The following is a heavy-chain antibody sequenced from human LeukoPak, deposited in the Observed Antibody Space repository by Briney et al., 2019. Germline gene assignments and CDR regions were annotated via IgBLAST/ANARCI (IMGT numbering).Heavy chain of an antibody. CDR1: GGSISSSNW. V-gene: IGHV4-4*02. J-gene: IGHJ4*02. CDR3: ARGEEYGSGTVHFDY. CDR2: VHHSGGT. Sequence: SETLSLTCTVSGGSISSSNWWSWVRQPPGKGLEWIGEVHHSGGTNYNPSLKSRVTISADRSNNRFSLSLNSVTAADTAVFYCARGEEYGSGTVHFDYWGQGILVTVSS. D-gene: IGHD3-10*01.